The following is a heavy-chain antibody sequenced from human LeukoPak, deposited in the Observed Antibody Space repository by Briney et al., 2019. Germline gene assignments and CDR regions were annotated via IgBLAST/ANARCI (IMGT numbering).Heavy chain of an antibody. J-gene: IGHJ6*04. CDR2: ISSSGSNI. CDR1: RFTFSSYE. Sequence: GGSLRLSCAASRFTFSSYEMNWVRQAPGKGLEWVSYISSSGSNIYYADSVKGRFTISRDNDKNSLYLQMNSLRAEDTAVYYCAELGITMIGGVWGKGTTVTISS. CDR3: AELGITMIGGV. D-gene: IGHD3-10*02. V-gene: IGHV3-48*03.